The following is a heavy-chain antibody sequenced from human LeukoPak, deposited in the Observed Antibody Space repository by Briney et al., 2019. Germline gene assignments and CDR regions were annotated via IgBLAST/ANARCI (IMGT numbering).Heavy chain of an antibody. CDR3: ARGLPAAKYNWFDP. V-gene: IGHV1-2*02. D-gene: IGHD2-2*01. Sequence: ASVKVSCKASGYTFTSYYMHWVRQAPGQGLEWMGWINPNSGGTNYAQKFQGRVTMTRDTSISTAYMELSSLRSEDTAVYYCARGLPAAKYNWFDPWGQGTLVTVSS. CDR2: INPNSGGT. CDR1: GYTFTSYY. J-gene: IGHJ5*02.